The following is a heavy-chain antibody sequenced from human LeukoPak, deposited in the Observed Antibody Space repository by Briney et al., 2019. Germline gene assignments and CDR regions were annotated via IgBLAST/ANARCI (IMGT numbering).Heavy chain of an antibody. Sequence: SETLSLTCSVSGDSISSYYWTWIRQTPGKGLQWIAYIHYNGNTKTNPSLKSRVTISLDTSKNHFSLKLSSVTAADTAVYYCARERYSGSYYRAFDIWGQGTVVTVSS. J-gene: IGHJ3*02. CDR3: ARERYSGSYYRAFDI. CDR1: GDSISSYY. CDR2: IHYNGNT. D-gene: IGHD1-26*01. V-gene: IGHV4-59*12.